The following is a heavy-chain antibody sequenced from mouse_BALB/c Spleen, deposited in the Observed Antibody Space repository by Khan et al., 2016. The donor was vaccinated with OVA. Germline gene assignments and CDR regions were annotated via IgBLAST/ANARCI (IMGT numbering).Heavy chain of an antibody. D-gene: IGHD1-1*01. Sequence: VQLQESGAELVKAGASVKMSCKASGYTFTGYWMHWVKQRLGQGLEWFAETNPTNGRTYYNEKFKSKATLTVDKSSSTAYMLLSGPTFEDSAVYYCARIKKIVATYFDYWGQGTTLTVSS. J-gene: IGHJ2*01. CDR2: TNPTNGRT. CDR1: GYTFTGYW. CDR3: ARIKKIVATYFDY. V-gene: IGHV1S81*02.